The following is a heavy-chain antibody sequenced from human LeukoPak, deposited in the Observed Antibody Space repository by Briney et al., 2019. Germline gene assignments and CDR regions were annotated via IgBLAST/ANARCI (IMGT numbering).Heavy chain of an antibody. D-gene: IGHD3-3*01. V-gene: IGHV4-4*07. CDR3: ARGFLEWSSSTPYNWFDP. J-gene: IGHJ5*02. CDR2: IYTSGST. CDR1: GGSISSYY. Sequence: SETLSLTCTVSGGSISSYYWSWIRQPAGKGLEWIGRIYTSGSTNYNPSLKSRVTTSVDTSKNQFSLKLSSVTAADTAVYYCARGFLEWSSSTPYNWFDPWGQGTLVTVSS.